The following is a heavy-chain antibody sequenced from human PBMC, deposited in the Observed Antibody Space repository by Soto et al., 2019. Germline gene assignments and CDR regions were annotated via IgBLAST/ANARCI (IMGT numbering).Heavy chain of an antibody. CDR2: INAGNGNT. V-gene: IGHV1-3*01. CDR3: AKDGGSSWYEDY. Sequence: EASVKVSCKASGYTFTSYAMHWVRQAPGQRLEWMGWINAGNGNTKYSQKFQGRVTITRDTSASTAYMELNSLRAEDTAVYYCAKDGGSSWYEDYWGQGTLVTVSS. CDR1: GYTFTSYA. D-gene: IGHD6-13*01. J-gene: IGHJ4*02.